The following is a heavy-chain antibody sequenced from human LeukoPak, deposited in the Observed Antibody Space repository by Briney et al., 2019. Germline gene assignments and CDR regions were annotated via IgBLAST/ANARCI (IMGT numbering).Heavy chain of an antibody. D-gene: IGHD4-17*01. CDR1: GFTFSSYA. J-gene: IGHJ6*02. CDR3: AKDSGDPQNYYYGMDV. CDR2: IIGSGGST. Sequence: GGCLRLSCAASGFTFSSYAMSWVRKAPGKGLEWVSAIIGSGGSTYYADSVKGRFTISRDNSKNTPYLQMNSLRAEDTAVYYCAKDSGDPQNYYYGMDVWGQGTTVTVSS. V-gene: IGHV3-23*01.